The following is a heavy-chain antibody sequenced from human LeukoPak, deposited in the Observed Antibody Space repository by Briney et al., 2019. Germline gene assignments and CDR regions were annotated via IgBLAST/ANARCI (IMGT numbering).Heavy chain of an antibody. D-gene: IGHD1-26*01. CDR3: ARAEWEPRGNYGMDV. CDR2: INPNSGGT. V-gene: IGHV1-2*02. Sequence: ASVTVSCKASGYTFTGYYMHWVRQAPGQGLEWMGWINPNSGGTNYAQKFQGRVTMTRDTSISTAYMELSRLRSDDTAVYYCARAEWEPRGNYGMDVWGQGTRSPSP. CDR1: GYTFTGYY. J-gene: IGHJ6*02.